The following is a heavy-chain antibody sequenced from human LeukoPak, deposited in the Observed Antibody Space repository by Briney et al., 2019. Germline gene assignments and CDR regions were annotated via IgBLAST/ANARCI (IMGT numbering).Heavy chain of an antibody. J-gene: IGHJ4*02. CDR2: IFPGDSET. V-gene: IGHV5-51*01. CDR3: ARRRDLYSGSYYPFDY. D-gene: IGHD1-26*01. Sequence: GESLKISCQGSGYSFTSYWIGWARQMPGKGLEWMGIIFPGDSETLYSASFQGQVTISADKSISTAYLQWSSLKASDTAMYYCARRRDLYSGSYYPFDYWGQGTLVTVSS. CDR1: GYSFTSYW.